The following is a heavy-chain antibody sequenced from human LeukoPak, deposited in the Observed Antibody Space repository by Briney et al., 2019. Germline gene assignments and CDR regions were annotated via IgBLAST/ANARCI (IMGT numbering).Heavy chain of an antibody. CDR1: GFTFSDYY. Sequence: PGGSLRLSCAASGFTFSDYYMSWMRQVPGKGLEWVSYISTSGDNIHYADSVKGRFAISRDNAKNALYLQMNSLRAEDTAVYYCAREDDDPRGWYSDWRQGTLVTVCS. CDR3: AREDDDPRGWYSD. D-gene: IGHD6-19*01. J-gene: IGHJ4*02. V-gene: IGHV3-11*01. CDR2: ISTSGDNI.